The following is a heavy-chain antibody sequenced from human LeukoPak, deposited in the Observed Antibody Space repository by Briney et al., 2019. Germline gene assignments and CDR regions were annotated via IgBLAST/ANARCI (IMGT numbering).Heavy chain of an antibody. D-gene: IGHD3-22*01. CDR3: ARPPADSSGYYP. Sequence: GESLKISCKGSGYSFTSYWIGWVRQMPRRGMEWRGIIYPGDSDTRYSPSFQGQVTISADKSISTAYLQWSSLKASDTAMYYCARPPADSSGYYPWGQGTLVTVSS. J-gene: IGHJ5*02. V-gene: IGHV5-51*01. CDR2: IYPGDSDT. CDR1: GYSFTSYW.